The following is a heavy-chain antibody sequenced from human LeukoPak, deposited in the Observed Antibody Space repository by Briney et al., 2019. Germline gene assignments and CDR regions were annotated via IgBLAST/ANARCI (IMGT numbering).Heavy chain of an antibody. CDR2: ISSSGSTI. D-gene: IGHD4-23*01. Sequence: GGSLRLSCAASGFTFSSYEMNWVRQAPGKGLEWVSYISSSGSTIYYADSVKGRFTISRDNSKNTLYLQMNSLRAEDTAVYYCAKDLDYGGNLGAFDIWGQGTMVTVSS. V-gene: IGHV3-48*03. J-gene: IGHJ3*02. CDR1: GFTFSSYE. CDR3: AKDLDYGGNLGAFDI.